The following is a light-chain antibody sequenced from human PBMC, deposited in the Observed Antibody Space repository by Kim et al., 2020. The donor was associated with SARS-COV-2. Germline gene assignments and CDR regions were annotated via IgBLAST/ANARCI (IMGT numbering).Light chain of an antibody. CDR1: RSDVGGHDN. J-gene: IGLJ3*02. CDR2: DVT. CDR3: ASYTSTSALGV. Sequence: QSALTQPASVPGSPGQSITISCTGTRSDVGGHDNVSWYQQHPGKAPKLIIYDVTNRPSGVSGRFSGSKSGNTASLTISGLQAEDEADYHCASYTSTSALGVFGGGTKLTVL. V-gene: IGLV2-14*03.